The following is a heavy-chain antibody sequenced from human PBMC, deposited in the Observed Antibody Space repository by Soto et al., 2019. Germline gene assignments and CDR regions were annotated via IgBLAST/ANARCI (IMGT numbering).Heavy chain of an antibody. V-gene: IGHV5-10-1*01. CDR3: ARVNGDPYYFGY. CDR1: GYSFTSYW. Sequence: PGESLKISCKGSGYSFTSYWISWVRQMPGKGLEWMGRIDPSDSYTNYSPSFQGHVTISADKSISTAYLQWSSLKASDTAMYYCARVNGDPYYFGYWGQGTLVTVSS. CDR2: IDPSDSYT. D-gene: IGHD4-17*01. J-gene: IGHJ4*02.